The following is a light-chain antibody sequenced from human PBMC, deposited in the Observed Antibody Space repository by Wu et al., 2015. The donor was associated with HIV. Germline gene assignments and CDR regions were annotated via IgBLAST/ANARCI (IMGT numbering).Light chain of an antibody. CDR2: GAS. Sequence: DIQLTQSPSSLSASVGDRVTITCRASQSISTLLHWYQQTPGKAPRLLIYGASNLQGGVPSRSSGGGSGTGFTLTISSLEPEDFATYFCQQSYSDFLTFGGGTRGGGQT. V-gene: IGKV1-39*01. CDR3: QQSYSDFLT. J-gene: IGKJ4*01. CDR1: QSISTL.